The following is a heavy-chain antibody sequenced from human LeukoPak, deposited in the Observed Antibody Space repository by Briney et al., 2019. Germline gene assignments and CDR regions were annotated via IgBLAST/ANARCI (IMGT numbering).Heavy chain of an antibody. CDR2: LSGNGNTI. D-gene: IGHD4-23*01. CDR1: GFTFSTYA. Sequence: GGSLGLSCAASGFTFSTYAMSWVRQAPGKGLECVSALSGNGNTIYYADSVKGRFTISRDNSKNTLSLQMNSLRAEDTAVYYCAKALYGGHDYWGQGTLVTVSS. J-gene: IGHJ4*02. CDR3: AKALYGGHDY. V-gene: IGHV3-23*01.